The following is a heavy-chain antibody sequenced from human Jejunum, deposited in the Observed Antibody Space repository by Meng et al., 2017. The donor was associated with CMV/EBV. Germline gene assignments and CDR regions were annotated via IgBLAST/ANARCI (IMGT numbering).Heavy chain of an antibody. D-gene: IGHD3-10*01. J-gene: IGHJ5*02. V-gene: IGHV4-59*01. CDR2: GNHSEST. Sequence: SITGCYGSRSRKPQGKGLGWMGVGNHSESTNYNPSLKSRLTMSVKTSKNQFSLTLSSVTAADTAVYYCARDSYSHDSGSYNWFDLWGQGTLVTVSS. CDR1: SITGCY. CDR3: ARDSYSHDSGSYNWFDL.